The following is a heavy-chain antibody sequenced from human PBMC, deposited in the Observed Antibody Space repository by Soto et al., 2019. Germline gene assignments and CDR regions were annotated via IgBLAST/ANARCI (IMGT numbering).Heavy chain of an antibody. Sequence: GESLKISCNVSGYSFTTFWISWVRQMPEKGLEWMGRLDPADSFTNYSPSFQGHVTISVGKSINTAYLQWSSLKASDTAIYYCARQLYDNRNYLDALAVWGQVRMVTVS. V-gene: IGHV5-10-1*01. J-gene: IGHJ3*01. CDR2: LDPADSFT. D-gene: IGHD3-22*01. CDR1: GYSFTTFW. CDR3: ARQLYDNRNYLDALAV.